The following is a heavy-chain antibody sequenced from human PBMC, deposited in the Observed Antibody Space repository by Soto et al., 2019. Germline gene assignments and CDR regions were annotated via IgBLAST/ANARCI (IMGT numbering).Heavy chain of an antibody. CDR1: GGTINCGASF. CDR2: IFYTRRT. Sequence: LSVTRSVSGGTINCGASFWGWIRQPPGKGRGWIWSIFYTRRTYYSPSLKSRASMSMDTSKNLFSLMLRSLTAADTAVYFCAGVKATLYRHYYFDDWGQGTPVTVSS. CDR3: AGVKATLYRHYYFDD. V-gene: IGHV4-30-4*01. J-gene: IGHJ4*02. D-gene: IGHD2-15*01.